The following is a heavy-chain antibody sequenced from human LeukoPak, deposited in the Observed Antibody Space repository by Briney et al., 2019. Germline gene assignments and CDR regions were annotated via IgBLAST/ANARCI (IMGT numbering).Heavy chain of an antibody. CDR1: GGSISSYY. CDR3: ARAAAYSSSWYWFDP. CDR2: ISYSGST. V-gene: IGHV4-59*01. D-gene: IGHD6-13*01. J-gene: IGHJ5*02. Sequence: SETLSLTCTVSGGSISSYYWSWIRQPPGKGLEWIGYISYSGSTNYNPSLKSRVTISVDTSKNQFSLKLSSVTAADTAVYYCARAAAYSSSWYWFDPWGQGTLVTVSS.